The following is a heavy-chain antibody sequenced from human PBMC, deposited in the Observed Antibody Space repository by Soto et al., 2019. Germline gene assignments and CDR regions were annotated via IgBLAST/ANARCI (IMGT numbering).Heavy chain of an antibody. CDR2: IYTSGST. CDR3: ARDGSDSSGYYWNWFDP. D-gene: IGHD3-22*01. CDR1: GGSISSYY. V-gene: IGHV4-4*07. Sequence: QVQLQESGPGLVKPSETLSLTCTVSGGSISSYYWSWIRQPAGKGLEWIGRIYTSGSTNYNPSLKSRVTMSVDTSKNQFSLKLSSVTAADTAVYYCARDGSDSSGYYWNWFDPWGQGTLVTVSS. J-gene: IGHJ5*02.